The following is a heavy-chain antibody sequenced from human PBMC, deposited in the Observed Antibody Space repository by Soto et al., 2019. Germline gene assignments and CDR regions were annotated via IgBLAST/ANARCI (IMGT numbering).Heavy chain of an antibody. D-gene: IGHD3-3*01. V-gene: IGHV1-69*06. CDR1: GGTFSDFA. CDR3: AGDRIKLRFGQYSFNGMEV. J-gene: IGHJ6*02. CDR2: IVPRFGSP. Sequence: QVQLVQSWAEMRKPGSSLRVSCKASGGTFSDFAFSWVRQAPGQGLEWMGGIVPRFGSPNYAQKFGGKVTISADTSTRTVYMEVSSPGFYDTAVCFRAGDRIKLRFGQYSFNGMEVWGQGTTITGSS.